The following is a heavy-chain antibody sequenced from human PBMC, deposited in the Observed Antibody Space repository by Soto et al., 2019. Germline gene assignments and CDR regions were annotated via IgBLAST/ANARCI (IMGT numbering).Heavy chain of an antibody. CDR1: GFTFSSYG. D-gene: IGHD3-22*01. Sequence: PGGSLRVSCAASGFTFSSYGMHWVRQAPGKGLEWVAVISYDGSNKYYADSVKGRFTISRDNSKNTLYLQMNSLRAEDTAVYYCAKILKDHTSYYDSSGYYLGYYYYYVTDVSGQGTTGPVSS. CDR2: ISYDGSNK. J-gene: IGHJ6*02. V-gene: IGHV3-30*18. CDR3: AKILKDHTSYYDSSGYYLGYYYYYVTDV.